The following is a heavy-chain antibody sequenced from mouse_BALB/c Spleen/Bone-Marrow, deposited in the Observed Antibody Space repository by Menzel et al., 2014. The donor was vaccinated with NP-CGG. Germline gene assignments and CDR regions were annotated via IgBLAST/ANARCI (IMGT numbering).Heavy chain of an antibody. CDR3: TRWGLRRIDY. CDR2: IYPGSSSS. J-gene: IGHJ2*01. D-gene: IGHD2-4*01. Sequence: GSELVRPGASVKLSCKASGYTFTSYWMHWVKQRPGQGLEWIGNIYPGSSSSNYDEKFKSKATLTVDTSSSTAYMQLTSLTSEDSAIYYCTRWGLRRIDYWGQGTTLTVSS. V-gene: IGHV1S22*01. CDR1: GYTFTSYW.